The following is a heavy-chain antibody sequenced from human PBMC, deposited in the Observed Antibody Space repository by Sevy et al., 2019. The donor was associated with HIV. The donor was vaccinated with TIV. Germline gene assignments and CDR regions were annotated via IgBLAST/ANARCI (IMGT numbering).Heavy chain of an antibody. D-gene: IGHD3-22*01. J-gene: IGHJ4*02. Sequence: GGSLRLSCAASGFTFSSFGMNWVRQAPGKGLEWISYISHSTNTRLYAASVTGRFSISRDNARNSLYLQMNSLRAEDTAVYYCARASYFYDTTTFPENDYWGRGTLVTVSS. V-gene: IGHV3-48*01. CDR3: ARASYFYDTTTFPENDY. CDR2: ISHSTNTR. CDR1: GFTFSSFG.